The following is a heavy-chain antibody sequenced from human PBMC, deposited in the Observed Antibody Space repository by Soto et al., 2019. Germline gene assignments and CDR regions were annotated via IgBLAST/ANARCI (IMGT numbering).Heavy chain of an antibody. D-gene: IGHD2-2*01. J-gene: IGHJ6*02. Sequence: PGESLKISCKGSGYSFTRYGISWVRQMPGKGLEWMGRIDPSDSYTNYSPSFQGHVTISADKSISTAYLQWSSLKASDTAMYYCARHMGYCSSTSCYLYYYGMDVWGQGTTVTVSS. CDR3: ARHMGYCSSTSCYLYYYGMDV. CDR1: GYSFTRYG. V-gene: IGHV5-10-1*01. CDR2: IDPSDSYT.